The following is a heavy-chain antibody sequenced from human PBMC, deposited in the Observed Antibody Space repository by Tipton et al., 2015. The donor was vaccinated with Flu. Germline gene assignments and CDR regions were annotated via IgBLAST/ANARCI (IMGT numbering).Heavy chain of an antibody. CDR1: GFTFGSYW. D-gene: IGHD2-15*01. J-gene: IGHJ3*02. V-gene: IGHV3-74*01. CDR3: AGSRGGNVLDI. Sequence: SLRLSCAASGFTFGSYWMHWVRQVPGKGLVWVSRLNGDESTINYADSVQGRFTISRDNAKNTLDLQMNSLRAEDTAIYYCAGSRGGNVLDIWGQGTMVTVSS. CDR2: LNGDESTI.